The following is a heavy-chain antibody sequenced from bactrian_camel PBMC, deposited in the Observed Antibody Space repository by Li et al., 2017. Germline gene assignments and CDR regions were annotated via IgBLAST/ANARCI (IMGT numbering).Heavy chain of an antibody. CDR2: INNGGATP. CDR1: GFTFKSYW. J-gene: IGHJ7*01. D-gene: IGHD2*01. V-gene: IGHV3S1*01. Sequence: QLVESGGGLVQPGGSLRLSCAASGFTFKSYWMYWVRQAPGKGLEWVATINNGGATPYYSASLKGRFTISRDNAKNTLFLQTNALKTEDTAVYYCVRSGGAKVQVTSQYDYGMDSWGKGTQVTVS.